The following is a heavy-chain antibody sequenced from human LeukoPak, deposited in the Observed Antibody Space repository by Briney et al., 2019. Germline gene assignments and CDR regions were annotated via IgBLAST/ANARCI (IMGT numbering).Heavy chain of an antibody. D-gene: IGHD4-17*01. CDR2: INPNGGGT. Sequence: GASVKVSCKASGYTFTGYYMHWVRQAPGQGLEWMGWINPNGGGTNYAQKFQGWVTMTRDTSISTAYMELSRLRSDDTAVYYCARDGQTIYGSTSYYYYYGMDVWGQGTTVTVSS. CDR1: GYTFTGYY. CDR3: ARDGQTIYGSTSYYYYYGMDV. V-gene: IGHV1-2*04. J-gene: IGHJ6*02.